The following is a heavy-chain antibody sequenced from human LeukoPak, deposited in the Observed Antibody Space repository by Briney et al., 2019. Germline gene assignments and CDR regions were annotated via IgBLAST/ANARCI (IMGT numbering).Heavy chain of an antibody. V-gene: IGHV5-51*01. Sequence: GESLKISCKGSGYSFTDYWIGWVRQMPGKGLEWVGTIYPGDSDTRYSPSFQGHVTMSADKSISTAYLQWSSLKASDTAMYYCARGYCSYGSCYQLDYWGQGTLVTVSS. CDR2: IYPGDSDT. D-gene: IGHD2-15*01. CDR3: ARGYCSYGSCYQLDY. J-gene: IGHJ4*02. CDR1: GYSFTDYW.